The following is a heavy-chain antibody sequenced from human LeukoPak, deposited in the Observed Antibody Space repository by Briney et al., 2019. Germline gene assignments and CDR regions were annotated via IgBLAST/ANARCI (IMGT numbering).Heavy chain of an antibody. CDR1: GYTFTSCG. D-gene: IGHD2-21*01. CDR3: ARALRPIQD. J-gene: IGHJ4*02. V-gene: IGHV1-3*01. Sequence: ASVKVSCKASGYTFTSCGISWVRQAPGQRLEWMGWINAGNGNTKYSQKFQGRVTITRDTSASTAYMELSSLRSEDTAVYYCARALRPIQDWGQGTLVTVSS. CDR2: INAGNGNT.